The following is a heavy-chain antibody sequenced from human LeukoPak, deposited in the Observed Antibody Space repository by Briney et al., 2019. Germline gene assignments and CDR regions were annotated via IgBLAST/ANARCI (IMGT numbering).Heavy chain of an antibody. CDR3: ARGTGWLPDW. V-gene: IGHV4-59*01. Sequence: SETLSLTCTVSGGSISSYYWSWIRQPPGKGLEWIGHIYGSGNTNYNPSLKSRLTISVDTSKNDFSLQLTSVTAADTAVYYCARGTGWLPDWWGQGTLVTASS. CDR1: GGSISSYY. D-gene: IGHD6-19*01. CDR2: IYGSGNT. J-gene: IGHJ4*02.